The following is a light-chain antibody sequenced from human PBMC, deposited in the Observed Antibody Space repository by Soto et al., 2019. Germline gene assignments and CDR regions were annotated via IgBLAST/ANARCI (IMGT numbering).Light chain of an antibody. CDR2: GAY. CDR3: QQYGTSPLT. Sequence: EVVLPQSPGTLSLSTGERATLSCRASQSVSSNYLAWYQKKPGRAPRLLIFGAYNRASGIPDRFSCSASWTDFTLTISGLEPEDFAVYYCQQYGTSPLTFGGGTKLDI. J-gene: IGKJ4*01. V-gene: IGKV3-20*01. CDR1: QSVSSNY.